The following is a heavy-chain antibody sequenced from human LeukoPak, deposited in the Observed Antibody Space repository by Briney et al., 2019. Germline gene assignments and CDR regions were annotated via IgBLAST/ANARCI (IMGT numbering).Heavy chain of an antibody. J-gene: IGHJ6*02. D-gene: IGHD3-9*01. CDR1: GGSISSSSYY. Sequence: SETLSLTCTVSGGSISSSSYYWGWIRQPPGKGLEWIGYIYYSGSTNYNPSLKSRVTISVDTSKNQFSLKLSSVTAADTAVYYCASSYYDTYYYYYGMDVWGQGTTVTVSS. CDR2: IYYSGST. V-gene: IGHV4-61*05. CDR3: ASSYYDTYYYYYGMDV.